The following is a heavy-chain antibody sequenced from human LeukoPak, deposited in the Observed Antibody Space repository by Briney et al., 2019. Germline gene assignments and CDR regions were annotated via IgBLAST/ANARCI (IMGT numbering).Heavy chain of an antibody. CDR3: ARRGAYCGGDCYWDC. J-gene: IGHJ4*02. D-gene: IGHD2-21*02. Sequence: GESLKISCKGSGYSFTSYWIGWVRQMPGKGLEWMGIIYPGDSDTRYSPSFQGQVTISADKSISTAYLQWSSLKASDAAMYYCARRGAYCGGDCYWDCWGQGTLVTVSS. CDR1: GYSFTSYW. CDR2: IYPGDSDT. V-gene: IGHV5-51*01.